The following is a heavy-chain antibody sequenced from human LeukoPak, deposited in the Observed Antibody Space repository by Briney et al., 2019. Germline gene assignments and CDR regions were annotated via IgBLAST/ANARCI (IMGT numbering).Heavy chain of an antibody. CDR2: IYSGGST. J-gene: IGHJ2*01. D-gene: IGHD1-26*01. Sequence: PGGSLRLSCAASGFTVSNNYMNWVRQAPGKGLEWVSVIYSGGSTDYADSVKGRFTISRDNSKNTLYLQMNNLRAGDTAVYYCARDGGYGSYVSPSNWYFDLWGRGTLVTVSS. CDR1: GFTVSNNY. CDR3: ARDGGYGSYVSPSNWYFDL. V-gene: IGHV3-53*01.